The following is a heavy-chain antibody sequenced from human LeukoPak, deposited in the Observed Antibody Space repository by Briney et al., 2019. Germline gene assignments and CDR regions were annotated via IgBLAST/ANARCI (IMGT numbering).Heavy chain of an antibody. CDR3: AKVHSGTYPLDY. D-gene: IGHD1-26*01. J-gene: IGHJ4*02. CDR2: IRYDGSNK. CDR1: GFTFSSYG. V-gene: IGHV3-30*02. Sequence: GGSLRLSCAASGFTFSSYGMHWVRQAPGKGLEWVAFIRYDGSNKYYADSVKSRFTISRDNSKNTLYLQMNSLRVEDTAVYYCAKVHSGTYPLDYWGQGTLVTVSS.